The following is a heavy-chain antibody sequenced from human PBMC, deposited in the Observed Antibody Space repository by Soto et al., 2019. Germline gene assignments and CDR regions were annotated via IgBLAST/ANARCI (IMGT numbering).Heavy chain of an antibody. CDR1: GFTFSSYA. CDR3: AKEEVGSSGYYVAFDI. D-gene: IGHD3-22*01. J-gene: IGHJ3*02. V-gene: IGHV3-23*01. CDR2: ISGSGGST. Sequence: EVQLLESGGGLVQPGGSLRLSCAASGFTFSSYAMSWVRQAPGKGLEWVSAISGSGGSTYYADSVKGRFTISRDNSKNTLYLQMNSLRAEDTAVYHCAKEEVGSSGYYVAFDIWGQGTMVTVSS.